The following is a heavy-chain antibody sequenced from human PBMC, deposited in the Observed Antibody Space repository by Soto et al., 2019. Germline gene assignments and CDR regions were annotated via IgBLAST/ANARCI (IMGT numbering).Heavy chain of an antibody. Sequence: QVQLVESGGGVVQPGRSPRLSCGASGFIFSNYAMYWVRQAPGKGLEWVAVIASDESNKYYADSVKGRFTISRDNSKNTLYLQMNSLRAEDTAIYYCAIVPGYCGGSSCYGDYYYGMDVWGQGTTVTVSS. D-gene: IGHD2-15*01. CDR3: AIVPGYCGGSSCYGDYYYGMDV. CDR1: GFIFSNYA. V-gene: IGHV3-30-3*01. J-gene: IGHJ6*02. CDR2: IASDESNK.